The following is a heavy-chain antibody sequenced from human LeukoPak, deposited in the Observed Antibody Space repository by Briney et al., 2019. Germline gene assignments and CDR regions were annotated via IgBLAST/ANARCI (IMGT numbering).Heavy chain of an antibody. CDR3: AKGGGMAYYFDY. J-gene: IGHJ4*02. V-gene: IGHV3-23*01. Sequence: GGSLRLSCAASGFTFSSYSMNWVGQAPGKGLVWVSGISGSGGSTYFADSVKGRFTISRDNSKNTLYLQMNSLRAEDTAVYYCAKGGGMAYYFDYWGQGSLVTVSS. CDR2: ISGSGGST. CDR1: GFTFSSYS. D-gene: IGHD5-24*01.